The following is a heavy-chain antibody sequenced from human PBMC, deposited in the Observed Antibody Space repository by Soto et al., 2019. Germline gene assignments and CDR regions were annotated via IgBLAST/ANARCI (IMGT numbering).Heavy chain of an antibody. CDR1: GFTFSSYA. CDR2: ISYDGSNK. V-gene: IGHV3-30-3*01. D-gene: IGHD3-3*01. CDR3: ARDGDFWGYGMDV. J-gene: IGHJ6*02. Sequence: GGSLRLSCAASGFTFSSYAMHWVRQAPGKGLEWVAVISYDGSNKYYADSVKGRFTISRDNSKNTLYLQMNSLRAEDTAVYYCARDGDFWGYGMDVWGQGTTVTVSS.